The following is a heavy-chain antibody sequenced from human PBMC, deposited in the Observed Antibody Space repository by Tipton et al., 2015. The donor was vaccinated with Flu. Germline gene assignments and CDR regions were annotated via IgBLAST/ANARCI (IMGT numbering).Heavy chain of an antibody. Sequence: TLSLTCSVSGDSIGSPYFWGWIRQPPGNGLEWIGNVHQTGSNYSNQSLRRRVTITVDRPKNQFSLRLTSVTAADTAVYYCARREYSNYVSEPKNWFDPWGQGTLVTVSS. CDR3: ARREYSNYVSEPKNWFDP. V-gene: IGHV4-38-2*01. CDR1: GDSIGSPYF. J-gene: IGHJ5*02. CDR2: VHQTGSN. D-gene: IGHD6-6*01.